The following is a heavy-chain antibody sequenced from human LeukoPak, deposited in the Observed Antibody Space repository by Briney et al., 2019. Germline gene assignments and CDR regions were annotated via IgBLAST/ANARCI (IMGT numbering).Heavy chain of an antibody. CDR1: GYTFTSYG. V-gene: IGHV1-18*01. D-gene: IGHD3-10*01. CDR2: ISAYNGNT. Sequence: ASVKVSCKASGYTFTSYGISWVRQAPGQGLEWMGWISAYNGNTNYSQKLQGRVTMTTDTSTSTAYMELRSLRSDDTAVYYCARDLMPIRRASVPLDYWGQGTLVTVSS. CDR3: ARDLMPIRRASVPLDY. J-gene: IGHJ4*02.